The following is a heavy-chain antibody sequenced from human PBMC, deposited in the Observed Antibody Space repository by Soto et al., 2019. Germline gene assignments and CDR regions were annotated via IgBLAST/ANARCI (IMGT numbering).Heavy chain of an antibody. CDR1: GIEFSNYA. Sequence: EVQLLESGGGLVQPGGSLRLSCVGSGIEFSNYAMSWVRQAPGKGLEWVSIVSASGRSRYHADSVKGRFTMSRDNSKNTLYLHMTNLRAEDTAVYYCAKDGNWLDVYYDVWGQGTPVTVSS. CDR2: VSASGRSR. CDR3: AKDGNWLDVYYDV. V-gene: IGHV3-23*01. D-gene: IGHD3-16*01. J-gene: IGHJ4*02.